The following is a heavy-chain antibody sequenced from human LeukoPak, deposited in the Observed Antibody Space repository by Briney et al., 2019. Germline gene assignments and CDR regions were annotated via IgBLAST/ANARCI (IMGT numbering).Heavy chain of an antibody. V-gene: IGHV3-21*01. CDR2: ISSSSSYI. Sequence: GGSLRLSCAASGFTFSSYSMNWVRQAPGKGLEWVSSISSSSSYIYYAGSVKGRSTISRDNAKNSLYLQMNSLRAEDTAVHYCARDSRGSGSLQYYFDYWGQGTLVTVSS. CDR3: ARDSRGSGSLQYYFDY. CDR1: GFTFSSYS. D-gene: IGHD3-22*01. J-gene: IGHJ4*02.